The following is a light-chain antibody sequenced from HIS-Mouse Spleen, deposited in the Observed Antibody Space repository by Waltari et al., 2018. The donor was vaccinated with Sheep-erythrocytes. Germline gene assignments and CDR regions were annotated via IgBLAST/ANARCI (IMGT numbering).Light chain of an antibody. CDR2: EGS. CDR3: CSYAGSSTPWV. Sequence: QSALTQPASVSGSPGQSITLSCTGTRRDVGSYNLVSWYQQHPGKAPKLMIYEGSKRPSGVSNRFSGSKSGNTASLTISGLQAEDEADYYCCSYAGSSTPWVFGGGTKLTVL. CDR1: RRDVGSYNL. V-gene: IGLV2-23*01. J-gene: IGLJ3*02.